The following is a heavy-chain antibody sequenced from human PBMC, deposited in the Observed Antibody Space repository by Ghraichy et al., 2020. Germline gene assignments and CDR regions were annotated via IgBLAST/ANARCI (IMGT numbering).Heavy chain of an antibody. CDR3: ARDFYGYNPEWFAFDI. V-gene: IGHV3-48*01. D-gene: IGHD5-24*01. Sequence: VSYISSSSSTIYYADSVKGRFTISRDNAKNSLYLQMNSLRAEDTAVYYCARDFYGYNPEWFAFDIWGQG. J-gene: IGHJ3*02. CDR2: ISSSSSTI.